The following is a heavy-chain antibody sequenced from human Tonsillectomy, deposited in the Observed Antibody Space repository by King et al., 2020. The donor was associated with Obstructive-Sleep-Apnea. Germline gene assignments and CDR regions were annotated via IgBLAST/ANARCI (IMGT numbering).Heavy chain of an antibody. V-gene: IGHV4-39*07. CDR1: GGSLSTSSYY. D-gene: IGHD6-13*01. J-gene: IGHJ6*02. CDR3: ARDASSTWYPYEYYYAMDD. CDR2: IYYSGST. Sequence: QLQESGPGLVTPSETLSLTCTVSGGSLSTSSYYWGWIRQPPGKGLEWIGNIYYSGSTSYNPSLKSRVTISIYTSKNQFSLNLTSITAADTAVYYCARDASSTWYPYEYYYAMDDWGQGTTVTVSS.